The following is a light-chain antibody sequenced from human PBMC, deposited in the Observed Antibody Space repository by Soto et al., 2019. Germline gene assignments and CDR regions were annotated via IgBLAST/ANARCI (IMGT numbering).Light chain of an antibody. V-gene: IGKV3-15*01. CDR3: QQYYKLPWT. CDR2: GTS. J-gene: IGKJ1*01. CDR1: HSVSSN. Sequence: EIVLTQSPSTLSVSPGERATLSCRASHSVSSNLALYQQKPGQAPRLLIYGTSTGATGIPARFSGSGSGTEFTLTISSLQSEDFAVYCCQQYYKLPWTFGQGTKVDI.